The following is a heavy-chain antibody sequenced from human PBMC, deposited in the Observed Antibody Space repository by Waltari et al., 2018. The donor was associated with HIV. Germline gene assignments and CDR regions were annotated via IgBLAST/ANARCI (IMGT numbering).Heavy chain of an antibody. CDR3: AAGTGRSDFDY. CDR2: IKGKTDAGTR. Sequence: EVQLVASVGGLVEPGGSLRISCAASGFTFADAWMNWVRQAPGKGLEWVARIKGKTDAGTRDFAAPVKGRFSISRNYLKNTVDLQMNNLKTEDTALYYCAAGTGRSDFDYWGQGTLVTVSS. J-gene: IGHJ4*02. V-gene: IGHV3-15*01. D-gene: IGHD7-27*01. CDR1: GFTFADAW.